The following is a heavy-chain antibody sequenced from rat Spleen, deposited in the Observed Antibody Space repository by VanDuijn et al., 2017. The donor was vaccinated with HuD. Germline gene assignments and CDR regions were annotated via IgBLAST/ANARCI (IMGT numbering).Heavy chain of an antibody. CDR2: ISTGGGNT. V-gene: IGHV5-25*01. CDR1: GFTLSDHF. J-gene: IGHJ2*01. CDR3: ARHGGSSGYYFDY. D-gene: IGHD4-1*01. Sequence: EVQLVESDGGLVQPGRSLKLSCAASGFTLSDHFMAWVRQAPTKGLEWVASISTGGGNTYYRDSVKGRFTISRDNAKSTLYLQMDSLRSEDTASYYCARHGGSSGYYFDYWGQGVMVTVSS.